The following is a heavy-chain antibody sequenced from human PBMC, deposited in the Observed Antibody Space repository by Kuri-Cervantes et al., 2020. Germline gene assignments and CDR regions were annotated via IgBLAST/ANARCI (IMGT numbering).Heavy chain of an antibody. V-gene: IGHV4-34*01. D-gene: IGHD3-22*01. Sequence: GSLRLSCAVYGGSFSGYYWSWIRQPPGKGLEWIGEINHSGSTNYNPSLKSRVTISVDTSKNQFSLKLSSVTAADTAVYYCARVRRYDSSGYPANWFDPWGQGTLVTVSS. J-gene: IGHJ5*02. CDR2: INHSGST. CDR3: ARVRRYDSSGYPANWFDP. CDR1: GGSFSGYY.